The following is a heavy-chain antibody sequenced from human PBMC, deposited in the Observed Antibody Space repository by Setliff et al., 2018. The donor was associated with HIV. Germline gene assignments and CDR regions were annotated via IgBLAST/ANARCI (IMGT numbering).Heavy chain of an antibody. V-gene: IGHV4-39*02. CDR3: ARDLGSAYSYAQGRFDP. J-gene: IGHJ5*02. CDR1: GGSISGSSYY. CDR2: MYYSGST. Sequence: SETLSLTCIVSGGSISGSSYYWGWIRQSPGKGLEWIGNMYYSGSTYYNPSLKSRVTISVDTSKNHLSLKLSSVTAADTAVYYCARDLGSAYSYAQGRFDPWGQGTLVTVSS. D-gene: IGHD5-18*01.